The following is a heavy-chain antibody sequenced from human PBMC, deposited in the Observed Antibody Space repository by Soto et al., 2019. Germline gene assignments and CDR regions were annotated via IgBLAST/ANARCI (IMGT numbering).Heavy chain of an antibody. CDR2: INYSGRYM. D-gene: IGHD3-3*01. V-gene: IGHV3-21*04. Sequence: EVELVESGGGLVEPGGSLRLSCAASGFSFSTSDMTWVRQAPGKGLEYVSSINYSGRYMFYAGPLKGRFTISRDNAKNSLYLQMNSLRAEDTAVYYCARKSSSHMSGSDFFDYWGQGTLVAVSA. CDR3: ARKSSSHMSGSDFFDY. J-gene: IGHJ4*02. CDR1: GFSFSTSD.